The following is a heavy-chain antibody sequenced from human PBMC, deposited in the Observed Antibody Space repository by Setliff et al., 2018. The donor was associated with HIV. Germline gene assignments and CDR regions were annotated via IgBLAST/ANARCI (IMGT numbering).Heavy chain of an antibody. CDR2: VFYNGDT. Sequence: PSETLSLTCTVSGGSIRSYYGSWIRQSPGKGLEWIGYVFYNGDTAYNPSLKSRLTISVDTSKSQFSLKLTSVTAADTAVYYCARQMTIPGVAVTPVDYWGQGALVTVSS. J-gene: IGHJ4*02. V-gene: IGHV4-59*08. D-gene: IGHD3-3*01. CDR3: ARQMTIPGVAVTPVDY. CDR1: GGSIRSYY.